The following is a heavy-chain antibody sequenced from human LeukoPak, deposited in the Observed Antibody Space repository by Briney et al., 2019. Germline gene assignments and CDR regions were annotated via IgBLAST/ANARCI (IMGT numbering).Heavy chain of an antibody. CDR2: INAGNGNT. V-gene: IGHV1-3*01. CDR3: AREGGGYSSSWYNLDY. J-gene: IGHJ4*02. D-gene: IGHD6-13*01. CDR1: GYTFTSYA. Sequence: ASVEVSCKASGYTFTSYAMHWVRQAPGQRLEWMGWINAGNGNTKYSQKFQGRVTITRDTSASTAYMELSSLRSEDTAVYYCAREGGGYSSSWYNLDYWGQGTLVTVSS.